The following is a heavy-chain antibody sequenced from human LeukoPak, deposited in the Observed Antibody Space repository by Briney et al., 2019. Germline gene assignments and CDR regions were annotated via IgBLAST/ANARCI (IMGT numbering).Heavy chain of an antibody. D-gene: IGHD5-18*01. CDR2: INPISGGT. CDR3: ARGVIHLSYDY. Sequence: ASLKVSCKAPGNTFTGYYMHWGPQAPGEGLGWRGWINPISGGTNYAQKFQGRVTMTRDTSISTAYMELSRLASDDTAVFYCARGVIHLSYDYWGQGTLVTVSS. J-gene: IGHJ4*02. CDR1: GNTFTGYY. V-gene: IGHV1-2*02.